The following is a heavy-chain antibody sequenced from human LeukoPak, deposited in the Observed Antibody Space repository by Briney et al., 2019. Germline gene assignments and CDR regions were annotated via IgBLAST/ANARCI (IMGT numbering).Heavy chain of an antibody. CDR3: AKTGYSSSWHFDI. V-gene: IGHV3-30*18. CDR1: GFTFSSYG. J-gene: IGHJ3*02. D-gene: IGHD6-13*01. Sequence: PGRSLRLSCAASGFTFSSYGMHWVRQAPGKGLEWVAVISYDGSNKYYADSVKGRFTISRDNSKNTLYLQMNSLRAEDTAVYYCAKTGYSSSWHFDIWGQGTMVTVSS. CDR2: ISYDGSNK.